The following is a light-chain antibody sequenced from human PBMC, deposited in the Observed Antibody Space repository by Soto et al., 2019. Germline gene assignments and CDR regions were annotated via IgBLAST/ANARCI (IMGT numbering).Light chain of an antibody. V-gene: IGKV1-9*01. CDR3: EQVKTCPRN. CDR1: QAVPNN. CDR2: EES. J-gene: IGKJ4*01. Sequence: DIHLTQSPSFLSASVGDRVTITCRPSQAVPNNMAWYQQKPGKPPKLLIYEESTLHSGVPSRFSGRKSGTQFTLTINSLQPEDFVTYYCEQVKTCPRNFGGGTKVEIK.